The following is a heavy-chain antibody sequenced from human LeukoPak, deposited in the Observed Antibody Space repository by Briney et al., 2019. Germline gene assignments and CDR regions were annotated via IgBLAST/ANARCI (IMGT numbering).Heavy chain of an antibody. V-gene: IGHV3-21*01. CDR2: ISSSSSYI. J-gene: IGHJ4*02. CDR1: GFTSSSYS. Sequence: GGSLRLSCAASGFTSSSYSMNWVRQAPGKGLEWVSSISSSSSYIYYADSVKGRFTISRDNAKNSLYLQMNSLRAEDTAVYYCARDYSGSYLFDYWGQGTLVTVSS. D-gene: IGHD1-26*01. CDR3: ARDYSGSYLFDY.